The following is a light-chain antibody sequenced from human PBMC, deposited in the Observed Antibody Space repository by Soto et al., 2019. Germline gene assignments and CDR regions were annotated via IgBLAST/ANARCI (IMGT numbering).Light chain of an antibody. Sequence: QAVVTQEPSLTVSPGGTVNLTCGSSTGAVTSGHYPYWFQQKPGQAPRTLIYDTSNKHSWTPARFSGSLLGGKAAMTLSGEQPEEEAEYYCFLSYRGARVFGGGTKLTVL. J-gene: IGLJ2*01. V-gene: IGLV7-46*01. CDR2: DTS. CDR1: TGAVTSGHY. CDR3: FLSYRGARV.